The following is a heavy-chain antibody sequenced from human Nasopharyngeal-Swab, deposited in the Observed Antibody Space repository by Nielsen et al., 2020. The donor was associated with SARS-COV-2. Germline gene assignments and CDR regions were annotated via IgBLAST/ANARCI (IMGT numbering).Heavy chain of an antibody. D-gene: IGHD2-15*01. CDR2: ISSSGSTI. CDR1: GFTFSDYY. V-gene: IGHV3-11*04. Sequence: GGSLRLSCAASGFTFSDYYMSWIRQAPGKGLEWVSYISSSGSTIYHADSVKGRFTISRDNAEESLFLQMNSLRAEDTAVYYCVREGCGGGNCYHNNWFGPWGRGTLVTVSS. CDR3: VREGCGGGNCYHNNWFGP. J-gene: IGHJ5*02.